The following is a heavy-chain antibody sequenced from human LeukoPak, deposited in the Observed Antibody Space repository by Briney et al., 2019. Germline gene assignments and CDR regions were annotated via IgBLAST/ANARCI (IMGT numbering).Heavy chain of an antibody. Sequence: SETLSLTCTVSGGSISNYYWNWIRQPLGKGLEWIGYILSSGSTHHNPSLTSRISLSVDTSKNQFSLKLSSVTAADTAVYYCARHFTTVVTAHDAFDIWGQGTMVTVSS. D-gene: IGHD4-23*01. V-gene: IGHV4-59*08. CDR1: GGSISNYY. J-gene: IGHJ3*02. CDR2: ILSSGST. CDR3: ARHFTTVVTAHDAFDI.